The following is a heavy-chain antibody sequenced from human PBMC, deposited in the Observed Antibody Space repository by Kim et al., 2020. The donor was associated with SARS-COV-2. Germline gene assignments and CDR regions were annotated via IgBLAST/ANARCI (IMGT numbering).Heavy chain of an antibody. J-gene: IGHJ4*02. Sequence: ASVKVSCKASGYTFTRYYIHWVRQAPGQGLEWMGIINPSGGSTSYAQKFQGRVTMTRDTSTSTVYMELSSLRSEDTAVYYCARELGDYGDYEIPYDYWGQGTLVTVSS. CDR1: GYTFTRYY. D-gene: IGHD4-17*01. CDR3: ARELGDYGDYEIPYDY. CDR2: INPSGGST. V-gene: IGHV1-46*01.